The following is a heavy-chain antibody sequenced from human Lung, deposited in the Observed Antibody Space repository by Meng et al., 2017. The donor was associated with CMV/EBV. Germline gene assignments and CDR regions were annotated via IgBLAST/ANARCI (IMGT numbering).Heavy chain of an antibody. J-gene: IGHJ4*02. D-gene: IGHD4-17*01. CDR3: ARAGAAVTTHFDF. CDR1: GYTFGIFG. CDR2: ISAENGNT. Sequence: QVQLVQSGAELQKPGASVKVSCKASGYTFGIFGITWVRQAPGQGLEWVGWISAENGNTNYAQKFQGRVTLTTDTSTKTAYMDLRGLRSDDSAVYYCARAGAAVTTHFDFWDRGTLVTVSS. V-gene: IGHV1-18*01.